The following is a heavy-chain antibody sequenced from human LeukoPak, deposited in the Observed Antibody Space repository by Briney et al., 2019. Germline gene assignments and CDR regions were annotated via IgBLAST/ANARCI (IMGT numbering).Heavy chain of an antibody. CDR1: GGSFSGYY. CDR2: INHSGST. Sequence: SETLSLTRAVYGGSFSGYYWSWIRQPPGKGLGWIGEINHSGSTNYNPSLKSRVTISVDTSKNQFSLKLSSVTAADTAVYYCARADYGDSPGDYYYGMDVWGQGTTVTVS. V-gene: IGHV4-34*01. D-gene: IGHD4-17*01. J-gene: IGHJ6*02. CDR3: ARADYGDSPGDYYYGMDV.